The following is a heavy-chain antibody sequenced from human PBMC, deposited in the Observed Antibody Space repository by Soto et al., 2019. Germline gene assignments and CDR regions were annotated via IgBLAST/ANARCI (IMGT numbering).Heavy chain of an antibody. Sequence: QVQLQESGPGLVKPPQTLSLTCTVSGGSISSGDYYWSWIRQPPGKGLEWIGSIYYSASTYYNPSLKGRLTISVDTSKNQFSLKLSSVTAADTAVFYCARGFLNKNQKDLYFDLRGRGTLVTVSS. CDR2: IYYSAST. CDR1: GGSISSGDYY. D-gene: IGHD2-2*01. V-gene: IGHV4-30-4*01. J-gene: IGHJ2*01. CDR3: ARGFLNKNQKDLYFDL.